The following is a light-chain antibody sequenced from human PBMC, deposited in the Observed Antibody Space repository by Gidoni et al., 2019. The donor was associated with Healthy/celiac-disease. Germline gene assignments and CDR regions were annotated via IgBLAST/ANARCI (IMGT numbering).Light chain of an antibody. CDR1: QSISSW. CDR2: DAS. Sequence: DIQMTQSPSTLSASVGDRVTITCRASQSISSWLAWYQQKPGKAPKLLIYDASSLESGVPSRFRRSGSGTEFTLTISSLQPDYFATYYCQQYNSYWTFGQGTKVEIK. J-gene: IGKJ1*01. CDR3: QQYNSYWT. V-gene: IGKV1-5*01.